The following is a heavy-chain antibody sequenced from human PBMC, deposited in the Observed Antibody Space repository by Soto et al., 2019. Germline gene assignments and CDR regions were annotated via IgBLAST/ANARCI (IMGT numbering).Heavy chain of an antibody. CDR1: GFTFRTYT. V-gene: IGHV3-21*04. D-gene: IGHD2-2*01. CDR2: IRGFSPYT. CDR3: ARDSSTTNPV. J-gene: IGHJ3*01. Sequence: EVQLVESGGGLVKPGGSLRLSCISSGFTFRTYTMNWVRQAPGKGLEWVSGIRGFSPYTFYAESVKGRFTISRDNAKNSLYLQMNSLRAEDTAIYYCARDSSTTNPVWGQGTMVTVSS.